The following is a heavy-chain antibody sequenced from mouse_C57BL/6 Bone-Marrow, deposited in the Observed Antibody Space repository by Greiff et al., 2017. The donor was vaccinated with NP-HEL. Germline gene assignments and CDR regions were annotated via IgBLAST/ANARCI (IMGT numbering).Heavy chain of an antibody. D-gene: IGHD2-4*01. J-gene: IGHJ3*01. CDR2: INPYNGGT. CDR3: ARVLFYYDYVWFAY. V-gene: IGHV1-19*01. Sequence: VQLQQSGPVLVKPGASVKMSCKASGYTFTDYYMNWVKPSHGKSLEWIGVINPYNGGTSYNQKFKGKATLTVDKSSSTAYMELNSLTSEDSAVYYCARVLFYYDYVWFAYWGQGTLVTVSA. CDR1: GYTFTDYY.